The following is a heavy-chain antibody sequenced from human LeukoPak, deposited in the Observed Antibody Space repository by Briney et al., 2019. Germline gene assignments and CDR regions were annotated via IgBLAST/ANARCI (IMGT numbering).Heavy chain of an antibody. CDR1: GGSISSYY. J-gene: IGHJ3*02. CDR2: IYYSGST. D-gene: IGHD4-17*01. V-gene: IGHV4-59*08. Sequence: SETLSLTCTVSGGSISSYYWSWIRQPPGKGLEWIGYIYYSGSTNYNPSLKSRVTISVDTSKNQFSLKLSSVTAADTAVYYCASDYGDSSYAFDIWGQGTMVTVPS. CDR3: ASDYGDSSYAFDI.